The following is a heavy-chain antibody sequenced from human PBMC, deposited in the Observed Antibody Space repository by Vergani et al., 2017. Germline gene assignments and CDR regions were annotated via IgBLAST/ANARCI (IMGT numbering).Heavy chain of an antibody. CDR2: MNPNSGNT. CDR1: GYTFTSYD. D-gene: IGHD6-19*01. V-gene: IGHV1-8*01. Sequence: QVQLVQSGAEVKKPGASVKVSCKASGYTFTSYDINWVRQATGQGLEWMGWMNPNSGNTGYAQKFQGRVTMTEDTSTDTAYMELSSLRSEDTAVYYCATATAVADPIDYWGQGTLVTVSS. J-gene: IGHJ4*02. CDR3: ATATAVADPIDY.